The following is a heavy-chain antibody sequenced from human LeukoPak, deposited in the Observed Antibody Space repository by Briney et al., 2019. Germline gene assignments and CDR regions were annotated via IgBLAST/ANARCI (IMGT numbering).Heavy chain of an antibody. V-gene: IGHV4-61*09. CDR3: ARSGLLTFDP. Sequence: KPSETLSLTCSVSGNFISTGSYYWSWIRQPAGKGLEWIGHIYTNGRTDYNPSLKSRVTISVDTSKNQFSLKLSSVTAADTAVYYCARSGLLTFDPWGQGTLVTVSS. CDR2: IYTNGRT. CDR1: GNFISTGSYY. J-gene: IGHJ5*02. D-gene: IGHD6-19*01.